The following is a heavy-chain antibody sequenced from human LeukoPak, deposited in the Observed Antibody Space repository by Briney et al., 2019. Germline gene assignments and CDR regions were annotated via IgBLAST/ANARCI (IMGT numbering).Heavy chain of an antibody. V-gene: IGHV4-59*01. Sequence: PSETLSLTCTVSGGSISSYYWSWIRQPPGKGLEWIGYIYYSGSTNYNPSPKSRVTISVDTSKDQFSLKLSSVTAADTAVYYCARGYYYDSSGYPDAFDIWGQGTMVTVSS. J-gene: IGHJ3*02. CDR1: GGSISSYY. D-gene: IGHD3-22*01. CDR2: IYYSGST. CDR3: ARGYYYDSSGYPDAFDI.